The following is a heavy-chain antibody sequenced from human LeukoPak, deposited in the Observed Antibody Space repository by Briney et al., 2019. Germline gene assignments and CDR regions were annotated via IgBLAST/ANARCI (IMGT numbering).Heavy chain of an antibody. CDR2: IDPDGSET. J-gene: IGHJ4*02. CDR3: ARIWYFGDNNWRYFDY. V-gene: IGHV3-7*01. D-gene: IGHD1-20*01. CDR1: GFTFSNFW. Sequence: PGGSLRLSCAASGFTFSNFWMSWVRQAPGKGLEWVANIDPDGSETQYVGSVKGRFTASGDNAKNSLYLQMNSLRAEDTAIYYCARIWYFGDNNWRYFDYWGQGTLVTVSS.